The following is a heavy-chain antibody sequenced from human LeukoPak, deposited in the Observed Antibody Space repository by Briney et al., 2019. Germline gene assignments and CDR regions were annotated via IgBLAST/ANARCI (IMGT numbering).Heavy chain of an antibody. CDR1: GYTFTSYG. V-gene: IGHV1-18*01. CDR2: ISAYNGNT. CDR3: ERELGVVVPAANDY. J-gene: IGHJ4*02. Sequence: ASVKVSCHASGYTFTSYGISWVRQAPGQGLEWMGWISAYNGNTNYAQKLQGRVTMTTDTSTSTAYMELRSLRSDDTAVYYCERELGVVVPAANDYWGQGTLVTVSS. D-gene: IGHD2-2*01.